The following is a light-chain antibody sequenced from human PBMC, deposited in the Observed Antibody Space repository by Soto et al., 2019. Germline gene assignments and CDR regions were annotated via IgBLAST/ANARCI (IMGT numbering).Light chain of an antibody. J-gene: IGKJ4*01. CDR3: QQRSNWPLT. CDR2: GAS. CDR1: QRVSSTY. V-gene: IGKV3D-20*02. Sequence: EIVLTQSPGTLSLSPWEIATLSCRASQRVSSTYLAWYQHKPGQAPRLLIYGASSRASGIPDRFSGSGSGTDFTLTISRLEPEDFAVYYCQQRSNWPLTFGGGTKVDIK.